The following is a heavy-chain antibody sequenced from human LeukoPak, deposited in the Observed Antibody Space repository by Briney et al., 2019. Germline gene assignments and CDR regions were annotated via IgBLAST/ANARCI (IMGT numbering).Heavy chain of an antibody. CDR1: GGSFSGYY. CDR2: LNHSGST. J-gene: IGHJ4*02. Sequence: PSETLSLTCAVYGGSFSGYYCRWIRHPPGQGLEWIGELNHSGSTNYNPSLKSRVTITVDASKYQFPLKLRSVTAADTAVYYCASTAVITPFDYWGQGTLVTLYS. D-gene: IGHD4-23*01. V-gene: IGHV4-34*01. CDR3: ASTAVITPFDY.